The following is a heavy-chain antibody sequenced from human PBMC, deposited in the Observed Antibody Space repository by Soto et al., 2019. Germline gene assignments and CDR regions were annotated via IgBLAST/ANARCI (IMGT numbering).Heavy chain of an antibody. V-gene: IGHV1-69*06. Sequence: SVKVSCKASGGTFSSYAISWVRQAPGQGLEWMGGIIPIFGTANYAQKFQGRVTITADKSTSTAYMELSSLRSEDTAVYYCARAPPSGFGEKMGMDVWGQGATVTVSS. J-gene: IGHJ6*02. CDR2: IIPIFGTA. D-gene: IGHD3-10*01. CDR1: GGTFSSYA. CDR3: ARAPPSGFGEKMGMDV.